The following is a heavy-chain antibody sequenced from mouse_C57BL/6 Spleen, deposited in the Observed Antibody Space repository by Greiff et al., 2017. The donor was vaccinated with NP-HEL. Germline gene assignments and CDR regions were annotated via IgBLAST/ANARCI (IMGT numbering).Heavy chain of an antibody. CDR3: ARAYGNYYFDY. V-gene: IGHV5-4*03. CDR2: ISDGGSYT. J-gene: IGHJ2*01. D-gene: IGHD2-1*01. CDR1: GFTFSSYA. Sequence: EVKVVESGGGLVKPGGSLKLSCAASGFTFSSYAMSWVRQTPEKRLEWVATISDGGSYTYYPDNVKGRFTISRDNAKNNLYLQMSHLKSEDTAMYYCARAYGNYYFDYWGQGTTLTVSS.